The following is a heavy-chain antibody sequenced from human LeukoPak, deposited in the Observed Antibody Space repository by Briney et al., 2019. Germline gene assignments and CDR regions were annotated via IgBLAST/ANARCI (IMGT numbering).Heavy chain of an antibody. CDR2: IYYSGST. CDR3: ARQHIVVVPAAISWFDP. D-gene: IGHD2-2*02. CDR1: GGSISSSSYY. V-gene: IGHV4-39*01. J-gene: IGHJ5*02. Sequence: SETLSLTCTVSGGSISSSSYYWGWIRQPPGKGLEWIGSIYYSGSTYYNPSLKSRVTISVDTSKSQFSLKLSSVTAADTAVYYCARQHIVVVPAAISWFDPWGQGTLVTVSS.